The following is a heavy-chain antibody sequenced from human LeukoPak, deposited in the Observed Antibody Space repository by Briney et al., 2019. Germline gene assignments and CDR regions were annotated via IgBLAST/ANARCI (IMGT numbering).Heavy chain of an antibody. V-gene: IGHV4-30-4*01. CDR3: ARESTNEGFDY. D-gene: IGHD2-8*01. CDR2: IYYSGST. Sequence: PSETLSLTCTVSGGSISSGDYYWSWIRQPPGKGLEWIGYIYYSGSTYYNPSLKNRVTISVDTSKNQFSLKLSSVTAADTAVYYCARESTNEGFDYWGQGTLVTVSS. J-gene: IGHJ4*02. CDR1: GGSISSGDYY.